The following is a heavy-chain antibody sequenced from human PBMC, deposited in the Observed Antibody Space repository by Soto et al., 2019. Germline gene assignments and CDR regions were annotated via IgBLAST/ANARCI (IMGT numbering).Heavy chain of an antibody. CDR3: ARGPTWAGNVDY. CDR1: GYTFTSYD. V-gene: IGHV1-8*01. CDR2: MNPNSGNT. D-gene: IGHD1-1*01. J-gene: IGHJ4*02. Sequence: QAQLVQSGAEVKKPGASVKVSCRASGYTFTSYDINWVRQATGQGLEWMGWMNPNSGNTGYAQKFQGRVTMTRNTSISTAYTELSSLRSEDTAVYYCARGPTWAGNVDYWGQGTLVTVSS.